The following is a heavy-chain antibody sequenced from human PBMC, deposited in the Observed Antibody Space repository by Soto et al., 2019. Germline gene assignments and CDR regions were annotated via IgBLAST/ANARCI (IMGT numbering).Heavy chain of an antibody. Sequence: SVKVSCKASGGTFSSYAISWVRQAPGQGLEWMGGIIPIFGTANYAQKLQGRVTITADKSTSTAYMELSSLRSEDTAVYYCARGTSVFGVVPPYYYYYGMDVWGQGTTVTVSS. V-gene: IGHV1-69*06. J-gene: IGHJ6*02. D-gene: IGHD3-3*01. CDR3: ARGTSVFGVVPPYYYYYGMDV. CDR2: IIPIFGTA. CDR1: GGTFSSYA.